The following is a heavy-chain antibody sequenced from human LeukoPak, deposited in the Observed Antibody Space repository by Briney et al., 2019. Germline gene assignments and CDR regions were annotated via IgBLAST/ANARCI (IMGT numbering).Heavy chain of an antibody. Sequence: PGGSLRLSCAASGFTFSSYSMNWVRQAPGKGLEWVSSISGDSNYIYYADSVRGRFTISRDNAKNSLYLQMNSLRVEDTAVYYCANHFACGRTSRPPFDSWGQGTLVTVSS. CDR3: ANHFACGRTSRPPFDS. J-gene: IGHJ4*02. CDR1: GFTFSSYS. CDR2: ISGDSNYI. D-gene: IGHD2-2*01. V-gene: IGHV3-21*01.